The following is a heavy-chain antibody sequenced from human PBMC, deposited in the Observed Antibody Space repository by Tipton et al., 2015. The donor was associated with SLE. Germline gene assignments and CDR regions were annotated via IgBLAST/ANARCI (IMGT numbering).Heavy chain of an antibody. CDR1: GGSITNHY. J-gene: IGHJ2*01. V-gene: IGHV4-59*11. CDR3: ARGPPTEYYDSSGSSFWYFDP. D-gene: IGHD3-22*01. Sequence: LRLSCTVSGGSITNHYWNWIRQPPGKGLEWIGYFHYSGTTHDNPSLKSRVTMSIDTSKNQFSLKLTSATAADTAVYYCARGPPTEYYDSSGSSFWYFDPWGRGTLVTVSS. CDR2: FHYSGTT.